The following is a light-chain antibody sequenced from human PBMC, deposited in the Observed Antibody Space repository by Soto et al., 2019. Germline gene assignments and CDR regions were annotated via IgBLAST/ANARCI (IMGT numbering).Light chain of an antibody. CDR3: QQTYSAPYS. V-gene: IGKV1-39*01. J-gene: IGKJ2*01. CDR1: QSITNN. CDR2: AAS. Sequence: DIQMTQSPSSLSASVGDRVTITCRASQSITNNLNWYQQKPGKAPELLIYAASSLENGVPSSFSGSGSGTDFTLTISSLQPEDFATYYCQQTYSAPYSFGQGTKLEIK.